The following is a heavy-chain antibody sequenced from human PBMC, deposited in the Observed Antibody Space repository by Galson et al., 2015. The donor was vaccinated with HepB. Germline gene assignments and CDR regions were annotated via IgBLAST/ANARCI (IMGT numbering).Heavy chain of an antibody. Sequence: SCKASGGTFSSYAISWVRQAPGQGLEWMGGIIPIFGTANYAQKLQGRVTITADESTSTAYMELSSLRSEDTAVYYCARARGDIVVVPAAVDYYYYGVDVWGQGTTVTVSS. V-gene: IGHV1-69*01. CDR3: ARARGDIVVVPAAVDYYYYGVDV. J-gene: IGHJ6*02. CDR2: IIPIFGTA. D-gene: IGHD2-2*01. CDR1: GGTFSSYA.